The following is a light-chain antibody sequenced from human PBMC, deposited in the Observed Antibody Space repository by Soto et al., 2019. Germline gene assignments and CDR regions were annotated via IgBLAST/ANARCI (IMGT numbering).Light chain of an antibody. CDR3: QQYNNWPWT. CDR1: QSIQSD. Sequence: EIMMTQSPATLSVSPVERAALSCRASQSIQSDLAWYQQKPGQGPRLLIYGASTRATGVPVRFSGSGSGTEFTLTISRLQSEDFALYFCQQYNNWPWTFGQGTKVDIK. V-gene: IGKV3-15*01. CDR2: GAS. J-gene: IGKJ1*01.